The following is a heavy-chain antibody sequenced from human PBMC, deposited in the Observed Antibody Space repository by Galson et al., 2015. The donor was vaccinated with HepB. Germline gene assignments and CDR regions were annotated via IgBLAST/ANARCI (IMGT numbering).Heavy chain of an antibody. CDR2: IIPILGIA. CDR3: ARGVGLVRFYFDY. D-gene: IGHD6-6*01. V-gene: IGHV1-69*04. CDR1: GGTFSSYA. J-gene: IGHJ4*02. Sequence: SVKVSCKASGGTFSSYAISWVRQAPGQGLEWMGRIIPILGIANYAQKFQGRVTITADKSTSTAYMELSSLRSEDTAVYYCARGVGLVRFYFDYWGQGTLVTVSS.